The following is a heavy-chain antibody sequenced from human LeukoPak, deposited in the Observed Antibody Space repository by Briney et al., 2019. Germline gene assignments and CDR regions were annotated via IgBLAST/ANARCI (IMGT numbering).Heavy chain of an antibody. J-gene: IGHJ4*02. V-gene: IGHV4-59*12. Sequence: SETLSLTCTVSGGSISSYYWSWIRQPPGKGLEWIGYIYYSGSTNYNPSLKSRVIISVDTSKNQFSLKLSSVTAADTAVYYCAKDYQLLSPNFDYWGQGTLVTVSS. CDR3: AKDYQLLSPNFDY. D-gene: IGHD2-2*01. CDR1: GGSISSYY. CDR2: IYYSGST.